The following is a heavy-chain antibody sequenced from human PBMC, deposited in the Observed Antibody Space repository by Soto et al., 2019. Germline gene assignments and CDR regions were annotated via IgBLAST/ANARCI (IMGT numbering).Heavy chain of an antibody. Sequence: VESLKISCKGSGYSFTSYWIAWVRQIPGKGLEWMGIIYPGDSDTGYSPSFQGQVTISADKSISTAYLQWSSLKASDTAMYYCASPGGSSSSQADGMDAWGQGTTVNVFS. CDR3: ASPGGSSSSQADGMDA. CDR2: IYPGDSDT. CDR1: GYSFTSYW. D-gene: IGHD6-6*01. J-gene: IGHJ6*02. V-gene: IGHV5-51*01.